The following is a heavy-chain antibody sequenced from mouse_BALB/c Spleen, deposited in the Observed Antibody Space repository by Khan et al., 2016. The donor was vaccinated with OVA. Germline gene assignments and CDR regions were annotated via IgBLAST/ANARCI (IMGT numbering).Heavy chain of an antibody. Sequence: EVELVESGGGLVQPGGSRKLSCAASGFTFSDYGLAWVRQAPGKGPEWVAFISSLAYSIYYADTVTGRFTISRKNAKNTLYLEMSSLRSEDTAMXYCARSWAMDYWGQGTSVTVSS. V-gene: IGHV5-15*02. CDR1: GFTFSDYG. CDR3: ARSWAMDY. J-gene: IGHJ4*01. CDR2: ISSLAYSI.